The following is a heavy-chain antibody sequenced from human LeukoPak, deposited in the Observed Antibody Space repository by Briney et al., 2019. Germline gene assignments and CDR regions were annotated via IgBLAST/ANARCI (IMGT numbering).Heavy chain of an antibody. J-gene: IGHJ4*02. Sequence: GGSLRLSCAASGFTFSSYGMHWVRQAPGKGLEWVAVIWYDGSNKYYADSVKGRFTISRDSSKNTLYLQMNSLRAEDTAVYYCARKYYDSSGYFADYWGQGTLVTVSS. D-gene: IGHD3-22*01. CDR2: IWYDGSNK. V-gene: IGHV3-33*01. CDR3: ARKYYDSSGYFADY. CDR1: GFTFSSYG.